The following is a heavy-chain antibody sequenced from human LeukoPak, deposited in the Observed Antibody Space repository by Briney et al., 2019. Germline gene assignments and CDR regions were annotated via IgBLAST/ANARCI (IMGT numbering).Heavy chain of an antibody. J-gene: IGHJ5*02. CDR3: ARRGTRNWFDP. CDR1: GGSISSHY. CDR2: IYYSGST. V-gene: IGHV4-59*11. Sequence: SETLSLTCTVSGGSISSHYWSWIRQPPGKGLEWIGYIYYSGSTNYNPSLKSRVTISVDTSKNQFSLKLSSVTAADTAVYYCARRGTRNWFDPWGQGTRVTVSS.